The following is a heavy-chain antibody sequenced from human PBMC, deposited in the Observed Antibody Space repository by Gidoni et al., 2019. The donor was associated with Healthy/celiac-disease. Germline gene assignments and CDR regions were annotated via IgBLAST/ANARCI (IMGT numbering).Heavy chain of an antibody. V-gene: IGHV3-33*01. CDR1: GFTFSSYG. Sequence: QVQLVESGGGVVQPGRSLRLSCAASGFTFSSYGRHWVRQAPGKGLEWVAVIWYDGSNKYYADSVKSRFTISRDNSKNTLYLQMNSLRAEDTAVYYCARDPDGYYYGSGSYAFDIWGQGTMVTVSS. CDR2: IWYDGSNK. J-gene: IGHJ3*02. CDR3: ARDPDGYYYGSGSYAFDI. D-gene: IGHD3-10*01.